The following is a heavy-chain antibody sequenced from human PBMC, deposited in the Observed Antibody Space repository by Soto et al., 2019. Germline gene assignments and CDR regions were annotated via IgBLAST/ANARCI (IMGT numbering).Heavy chain of an antibody. Sequence: QVQLVESGGGVVQPGRSLRLSCAASGFTFSSYGMHWVRQAPGKGLEWVAVISYDGSNKYYADSVKGRFTISRDNSKNTLYLQMNSLRAEDTAVNYCAKDRPPLYYYDSSGYYGFDYWGQGTLVTVSS. J-gene: IGHJ4*02. CDR3: AKDRPPLYYYDSSGYYGFDY. D-gene: IGHD3-22*01. CDR1: GFTFSSYG. CDR2: ISYDGSNK. V-gene: IGHV3-30*18.